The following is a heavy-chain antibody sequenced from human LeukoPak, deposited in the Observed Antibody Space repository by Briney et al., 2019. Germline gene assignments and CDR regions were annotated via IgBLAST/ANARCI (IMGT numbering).Heavy chain of an antibody. J-gene: IGHJ4*02. CDR1: GFTFSSYG. D-gene: IGHD4-17*01. CDR2: VTSDGGST. V-gene: IGHV3-64*01. Sequence: GGSLRLSCAASGFTFSSYGMHWVRQAPGKGLEHVSAVTSDGGSTYYANSVKGRFTISRDNSKNTLYLQMGSLRAGDMAVYYCARTRDTVTLFDSWGQGTLVTVSS. CDR3: ARTRDTVTLFDS.